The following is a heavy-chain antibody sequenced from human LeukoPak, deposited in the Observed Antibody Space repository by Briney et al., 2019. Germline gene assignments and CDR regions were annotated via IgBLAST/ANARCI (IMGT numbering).Heavy chain of an antibody. D-gene: IGHD3-22*01. CDR3: ARHEGSYYDKSGYTFDY. V-gene: IGHV4-39*01. CDR1: AGSVNSGSYY. J-gene: IGHJ4*02. CDR2: IHHSGNT. Sequence: SETLSLTCTVSAGSVNSGSYYWGWIRQPPGKGLEWIGSIHHSGNTYYNASPKSRVTISVDTSKNQFFLKLSSVTAADGAVYYCARHEGSYYDKSGYTFDYWGQRTLVTVSS.